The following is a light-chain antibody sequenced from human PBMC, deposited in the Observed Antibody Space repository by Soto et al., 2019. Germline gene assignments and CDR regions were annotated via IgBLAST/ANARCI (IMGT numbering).Light chain of an antibody. Sequence: DIQMTQSPSTLSASVGARVTITCRASQSISSWLAWYQQKPGKAPKLLIYDASSLESGVPSRFSRSGSGTEFTLTISSLQPEDFATYYCQQFHSFSRTFGQGTKVDI. V-gene: IGKV1-5*01. CDR3: QQFHSFSRT. J-gene: IGKJ1*01. CDR2: DAS. CDR1: QSISSW.